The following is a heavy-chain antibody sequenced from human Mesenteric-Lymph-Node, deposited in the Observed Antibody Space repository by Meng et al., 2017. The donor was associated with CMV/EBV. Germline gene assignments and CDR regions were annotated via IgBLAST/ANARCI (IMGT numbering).Heavy chain of an antibody. V-gene: IGHV4-34*01. D-gene: IGHD4-23*01. Sequence: VPLHDVGAGLLKPSATLSLTCPVDGGSFSGYYWSWIRQPPGKGLEWIGEINHSGSTNYNPSLKSRVTILVDTSKNQFSLKLSSVTAADTAVYYCARHQRWLKSEGGFNYWGQGTLVTVSS. CDR1: GGSFSGYY. J-gene: IGHJ4*02. CDR2: INHSGST. CDR3: ARHQRWLKSEGGFNY.